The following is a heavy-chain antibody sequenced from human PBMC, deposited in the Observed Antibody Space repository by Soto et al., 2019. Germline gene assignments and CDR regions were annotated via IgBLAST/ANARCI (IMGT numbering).Heavy chain of an antibody. Sequence: QPGGSLRLSCAASGFTFSSYAMSWVRQAPGKGLEWVSAISGSGGSTYYADSVKGRFTISRDNSKNTLYLQMNSLRAEDTAVYYCAPYQLERRWFDPWGQGTLVTVSS. CDR1: GFTFSSYA. CDR2: ISGSGGST. D-gene: IGHD1-1*01. CDR3: APYQLERRWFDP. J-gene: IGHJ5*02. V-gene: IGHV3-23*01.